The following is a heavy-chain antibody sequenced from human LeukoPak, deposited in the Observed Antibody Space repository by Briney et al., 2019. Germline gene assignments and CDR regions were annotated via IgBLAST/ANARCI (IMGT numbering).Heavy chain of an antibody. CDR1: GGSISSGGYS. Sequence: PSETLSLTCAVSGGSISSGGYSWSWIRQPPGKGLEWIGYIYHSGSTYYNPSLKSRVTISVDTSKNQFSLKLSSVTAADTAVYYCARSIGRTGWFDPWGQGTLVTVSS. CDR2: IYHSGST. V-gene: IGHV4-30-2*01. J-gene: IGHJ5*02. CDR3: ARSIGRTGWFDP. D-gene: IGHD1-26*01.